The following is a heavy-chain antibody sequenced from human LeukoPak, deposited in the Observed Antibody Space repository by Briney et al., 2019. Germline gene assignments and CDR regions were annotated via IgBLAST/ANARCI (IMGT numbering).Heavy chain of an antibody. J-gene: IGHJ6*02. CDR2: IKEDGSES. Sequence: GGSLRLSCAASGFNFGEFWMAWVRQTPGMGLEWVADIKEDGSESFYVDSVKGRFTISRDNPKNTLYLQMNSLRAEDTAVYYCAKDRSGQQLGPYYYGMDVWGQGTMVTVSS. D-gene: IGHD6-13*01. V-gene: IGHV3-7*01. CDR1: GFNFGEFW. CDR3: AKDRSGQQLGPYYYGMDV.